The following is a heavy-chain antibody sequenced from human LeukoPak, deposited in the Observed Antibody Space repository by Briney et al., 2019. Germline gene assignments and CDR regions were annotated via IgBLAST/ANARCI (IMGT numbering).Heavy chain of an antibody. D-gene: IGHD3-3*01. J-gene: IGHJ4*02. V-gene: IGHV4-30-4*08. CDR2: IYYSGIT. Sequence: SQTLSLTCTVSGGSISSGDYYWSWIRQPPGKGLEWIGYIYYSGITYYNPSLKSRVTISVDTSKNQFSLRLSSVTAADTAVYYCARYFDFWSGYPSFDYWGQGTLVTVSS. CDR3: ARYFDFWSGYPSFDY. CDR1: GGSISSGDYY.